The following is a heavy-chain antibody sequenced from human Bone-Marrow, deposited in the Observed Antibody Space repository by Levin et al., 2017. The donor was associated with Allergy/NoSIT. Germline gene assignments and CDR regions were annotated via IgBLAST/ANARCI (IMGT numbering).Heavy chain of an antibody. CDR1: GYSFIGYY. CDR3: ARLSHCNESY. D-gene: IGHD2/OR15-2a*01. Sequence: GASVKVSCKTSGYSFIGYYLHWVRQAPGQGPEWMGWINPISGGPNYAQKFQGRVTMTRDTSISTAYMELSRLRSDDTAVYYCARLSHCNESYWGPGTLVTVSS. CDR2: INPISGGP. V-gene: IGHV1-2*02. J-gene: IGHJ4*02.